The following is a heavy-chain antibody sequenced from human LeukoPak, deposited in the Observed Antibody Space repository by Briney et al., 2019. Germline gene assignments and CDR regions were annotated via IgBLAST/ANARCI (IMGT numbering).Heavy chain of an antibody. Sequence: PSETLSLTCAVYGGSFSDYSWTWIRQPPGKGLQWIGEINHSGGTNHNPSLMSRVIMSVDTSKNQISLKVSSVTAADTAVYYCARSIVVVVAATGGWFDPWGQGTLVTVSS. V-gene: IGHV4-34*01. J-gene: IGHJ5*02. CDR3: ARSIVVVVAATGGWFDP. D-gene: IGHD2-15*01. CDR2: INHSGGT. CDR1: GGSFSDYS.